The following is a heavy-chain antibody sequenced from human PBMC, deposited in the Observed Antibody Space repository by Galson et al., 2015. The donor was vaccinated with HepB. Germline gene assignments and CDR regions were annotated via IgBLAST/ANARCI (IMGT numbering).Heavy chain of an antibody. J-gene: IGHJ4*02. CDR2: IWYDGSNK. D-gene: IGHD3-10*01. Sequence: SLRLSCAASGFTFSSYGMHWVRQAPGKGLEWVAVIWYDGSNKYYADSVKGRFTISRDNSKNTLYLQMNSLRAEDTAVYYCARGYYGSGSYCPDYWGQGTLVTVSS. V-gene: IGHV3-33*01. CDR3: ARGYYGSGSYCPDY. CDR1: GFTFSSYG.